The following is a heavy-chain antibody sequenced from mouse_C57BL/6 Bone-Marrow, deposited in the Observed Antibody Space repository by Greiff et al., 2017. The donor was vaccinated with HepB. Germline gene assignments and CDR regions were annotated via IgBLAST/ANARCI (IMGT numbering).Heavy chain of an antibody. CDR1: GFNIKDDY. Sequence: EVQLQQSGAELVRPGASVKLSCTASGFNIKDDYMHWVKQRPEQGLEWIGWIDPENGDTEYASKFQGKATITADTSSNTAYLQLSSLTSEDTAVYYCTTEGWLLRFCYFDYWGQGTTLTVSS. D-gene: IGHD2-3*01. CDR2: IDPENGDT. J-gene: IGHJ2*01. CDR3: TTEGWLLRFCYFDY. V-gene: IGHV14-4*01.